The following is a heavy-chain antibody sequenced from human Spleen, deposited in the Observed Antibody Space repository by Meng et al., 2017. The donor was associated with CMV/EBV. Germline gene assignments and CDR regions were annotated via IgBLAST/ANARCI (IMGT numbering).Heavy chain of an antibody. V-gene: IGHV3-7*01. D-gene: IGHD2-2*01. CDR3: ARVRVLVQAAANGDSLDI. J-gene: IGHJ3*02. Sequence: GESLKISCAASGFTFSSYAMSWVRQAPGKGLEWVANMNQDGTQIYYVDSVKGRFTISRANAKNSLYLQMSSLRVEDSAVYYCARVRVLVQAAANGDSLDIWGQGTMVTVSS. CDR1: GFTFSSYA. CDR2: MNQDGTQI.